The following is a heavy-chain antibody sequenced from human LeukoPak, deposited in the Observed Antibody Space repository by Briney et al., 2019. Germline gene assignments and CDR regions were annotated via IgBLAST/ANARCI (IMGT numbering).Heavy chain of an antibody. V-gene: IGHV4-59*08. Sequence: SETLSLTCTVSGGSISSYYWSWLRQPPGKGLEWIGYIYYSGSTSYNPSLKSRVTISVDTSRNQFSLKLSSVTAADTAVYYCAGMIRGVPLDWFDPWGQGTLVTVSS. CDR1: GGSISSYY. CDR3: AGMIRGVPLDWFDP. D-gene: IGHD3-10*01. J-gene: IGHJ5*02. CDR2: IYYSGST.